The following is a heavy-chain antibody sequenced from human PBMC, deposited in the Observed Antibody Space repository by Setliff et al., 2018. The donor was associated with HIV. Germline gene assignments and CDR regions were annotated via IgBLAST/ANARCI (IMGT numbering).Heavy chain of an antibody. CDR2: FYYGGST. CDR3: ARKSISSGYDYSED. Sequence: SETLSLTCTVSGGSMRSRSDYWGWIRETPGKGLEWIVIFYYGGSTYYNPSLKSRVTISVDTSKNQFSLKLSSVAAADTAVYYCARKSISSGYDYSEDWGQGTLVTVSS. CDR1: GGSMRSRSDY. J-gene: IGHJ4*02. V-gene: IGHV4-39*01. D-gene: IGHD5-12*01.